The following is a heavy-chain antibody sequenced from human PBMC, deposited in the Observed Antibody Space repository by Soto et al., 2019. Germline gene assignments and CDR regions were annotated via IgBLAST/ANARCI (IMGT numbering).Heavy chain of an antibody. CDR2: IKSKTDGGTT. D-gene: IGHD6-13*01. CDR1: GFTFSNAW. Sequence: EVQLVESGGGLVKPGGSLRLSCEASGFTFSNAWITWVRQAPGRGLEWVGGIKSKTDGGTTDYAAPVKGRFTISRDDSKNTLYLQMNSLKTEDTAVYYCTTSAGSIAAAAYYYYYYMDVWGKGTTVTVSS. J-gene: IGHJ6*03. V-gene: IGHV3-15*01. CDR3: TTSAGSIAAAAYYYYYYMDV.